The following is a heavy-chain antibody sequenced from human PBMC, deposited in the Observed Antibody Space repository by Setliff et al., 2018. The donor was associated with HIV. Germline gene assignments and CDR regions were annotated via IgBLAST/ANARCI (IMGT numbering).Heavy chain of an antibody. CDR3: AREDSSYHYFDY. CDR1: GGSISSSSYY. D-gene: IGHD6-6*01. J-gene: IGHJ4*02. Sequence: PSETLSLTCTVPGGSISSSSYYWGWIRQPPGEGREWIGSIFYSGSANYNPSPRSPVAISVDTSKNQFSLKLTSVTAADTAVYYCAREDSSYHYFDYWGQGMLVTVSS. CDR2: IFYSGSA. V-gene: IGHV4-39*02.